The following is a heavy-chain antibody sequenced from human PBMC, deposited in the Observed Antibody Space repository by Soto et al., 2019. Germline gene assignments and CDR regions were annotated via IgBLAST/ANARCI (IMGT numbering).Heavy chain of an antibody. CDR3: ATMNGYFEY. V-gene: IGHV3-23*01. J-gene: IGHJ4*02. D-gene: IGHD3-22*01. CDR1: GFSFSTYS. Sequence: PVGSLRLSCADSGFSFSTYSMSWVRQTPGKGLEWVSAITATGDRTYYADSVTGHFTISRDNSKKTHYLQMTSLRAEDTAMYYCATMNGYFEYWGQGTPVTVSS. CDR2: ITATGDRT.